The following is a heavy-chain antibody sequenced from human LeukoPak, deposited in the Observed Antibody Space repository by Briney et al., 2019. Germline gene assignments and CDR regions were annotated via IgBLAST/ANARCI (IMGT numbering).Heavy chain of an antibody. D-gene: IGHD5-12*01. CDR3: ARGDIVATIGLEEYYFDY. CDR2: INPNSGGT. CDR1: GYTFTGYY. V-gene: IGHV1-2*02. J-gene: IGHJ4*02. Sequence: ASVKVSCKASGYTFTGYYMHWVRQAPGQGLEWMGWINPNSGGTNYAQKFQGRVTMTRDTSISTAYMELSGLRSDDTAVYYCARGDIVATIGLEEYYFDYWGQGTLVTVSS.